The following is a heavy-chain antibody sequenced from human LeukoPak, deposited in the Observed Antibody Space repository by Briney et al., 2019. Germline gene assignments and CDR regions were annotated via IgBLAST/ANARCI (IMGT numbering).Heavy chain of an antibody. CDR1: GGSISSYY. V-gene: IGHV4-59*12. J-gene: IGHJ6*03. CDR3: ARGGVGYCSSTSCPQPGYYYYYYMDV. CDR2: IYYSGST. D-gene: IGHD2-2*01. Sequence: SETLSLTCTVSGGSISSYYWSWIRQPPGKGLEWIGYIYYSGSTNYNPSLKSRVTISVDTSKNQFSLKLSSVTAADTAVYYCARGGVGYCSSTSCPQPGYYYYYYMDVWGKGTTVTISS.